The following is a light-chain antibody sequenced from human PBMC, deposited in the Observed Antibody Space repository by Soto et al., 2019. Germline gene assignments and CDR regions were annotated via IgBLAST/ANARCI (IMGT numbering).Light chain of an antibody. CDR3: MQALQTPWT. Sequence: DIVMTQSPLSLPVTPGEPASISCRSSQSLLNSNGYTYLDWYLQKAGQSPQLLIYLGSNRASGVPDRFSGSGSGTDFTLKISRVEAEDVGVYYCMQALQTPWTFGQGTKVEIK. J-gene: IGKJ1*01. CDR2: LGS. V-gene: IGKV2-28*01. CDR1: QSLLNSNGYTY.